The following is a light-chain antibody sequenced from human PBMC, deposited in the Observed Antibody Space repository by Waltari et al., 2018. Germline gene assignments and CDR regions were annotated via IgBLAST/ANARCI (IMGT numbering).Light chain of an antibody. CDR1: QSVFFSSTNKNY. CDR3: QHYYRTPYS. V-gene: IGKV4-1*01. J-gene: IGKJ2*03. Sequence: IVMTQSPASLAVSLGERATIHCTANQSVFFSSTNKNYVAWYQQRPGQPPRLLLSWASIRESGVPDRVVGSGSGTDFTLTINSLQAEDVALYYCQHYYRTPYSFGQGTKLEIK. CDR2: WAS.